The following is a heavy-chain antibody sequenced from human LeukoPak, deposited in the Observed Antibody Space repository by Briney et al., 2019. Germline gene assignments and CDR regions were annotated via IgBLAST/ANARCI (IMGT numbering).Heavy chain of an antibody. CDR1: GFTFSSYA. J-gene: IGHJ4*02. V-gene: IGHV3-30-3*01. D-gene: IGHD2-2*03. CDR3: ARELDIVVVPAASGDFDY. Sequence: GGSLRLSCAASGFTFSSYAMHWVRQAPGRGLEWVAVISYDGSNKYYADSVKGRFTISRDNSKNTMYLQMNSLRAEDTAVYYCARELDIVVVPAASGDFDYWGQGTLVIVSS. CDR2: ISYDGSNK.